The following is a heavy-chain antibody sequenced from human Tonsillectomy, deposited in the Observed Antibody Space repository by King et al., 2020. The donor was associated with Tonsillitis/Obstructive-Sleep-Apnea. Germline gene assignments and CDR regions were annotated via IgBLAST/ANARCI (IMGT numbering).Heavy chain of an antibody. CDR2: IYYSGTP. Sequence: QLQESGPGLVKPSHTLSLTCTVSGGSISSGGYYWSWIRQHPGKGLEWIGYIYYSGTPYYNPSLKSRVTISVETSQSQFSLKLSSVTAADTAVYYCARGDDYDNYLDYWGQGTLVTVSS. V-gene: IGHV4-31*03. J-gene: IGHJ4*02. D-gene: IGHD4-17*01. CDR3: ARGDDYDNYLDY. CDR1: GGSISSGGYY.